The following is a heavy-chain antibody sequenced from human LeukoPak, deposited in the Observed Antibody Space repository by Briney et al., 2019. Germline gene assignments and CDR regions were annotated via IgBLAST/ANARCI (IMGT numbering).Heavy chain of an antibody. CDR2: ISSSSSYI. Sequence: PGGSLRLSCGASGFTFSSYSMNGVRQAPGKGLEWVSSISSSSSYIYYADSVKGRFTISRDNAKNSLYLQMNSLRAEDTAVYYCARDSSQLPMVRGYYYYIDVWGKGTTVTVSS. D-gene: IGHD3-10*01. V-gene: IGHV3-21*01. CDR1: GFTFSSYS. J-gene: IGHJ6*03. CDR3: ARDSSQLPMVRGYYYYIDV.